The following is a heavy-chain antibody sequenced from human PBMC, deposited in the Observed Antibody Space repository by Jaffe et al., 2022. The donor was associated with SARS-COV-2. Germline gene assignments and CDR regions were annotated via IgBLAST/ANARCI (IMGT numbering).Heavy chain of an antibody. J-gene: IGHJ5*02. CDR1: GFSLSTSGVG. D-gene: IGHD2-2*01. V-gene: IGHV2-5*02. Sequence: QITLKESGPTLVKPTQTLTLTCTFSGFSLSTSGVGVGWIRQPPGKALEWLALIYWDDDKRYSPSLKSRLTITKDTSKNQVVLTMTNMDPVDTATYYCAHSSYAPNLHKYNWFDPWGQGTLVTVSS. CDR2: IYWDDDK. CDR3: AHSSYAPNLHKYNWFDP.